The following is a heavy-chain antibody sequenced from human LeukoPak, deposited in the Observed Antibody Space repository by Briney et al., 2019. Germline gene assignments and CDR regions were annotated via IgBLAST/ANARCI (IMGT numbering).Heavy chain of an antibody. CDR3: AKSLDY. CDR2: IKGDGSET. V-gene: IGHV3-7*01. J-gene: IGHJ4*02. Sequence: PGGSLRLSCVASGFTFSRSWMDWVRQAPGKGLEWVGNIKGDGSETHYVDSAKGRFTISRDNAKNYLYLQIDRVRVEDTAIYYCAKSLDYWGQGALLTVSS. CDR1: GFTFSRSW.